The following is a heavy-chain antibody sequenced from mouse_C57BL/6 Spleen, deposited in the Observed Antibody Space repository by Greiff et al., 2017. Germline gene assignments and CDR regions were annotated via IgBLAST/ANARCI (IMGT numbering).Heavy chain of an antibody. CDR2: INPYNGGT. CDR3: ARRLLGGSSHYYAMDY. CDR1: GYTFTDYY. J-gene: IGHJ4*01. Sequence: EVQLQQSGPVLVKPGASVKMSCKASGYTFTDYYMNWVKQSHGKSLEWIGVINPYNGGTSYNQKFKGKATLTVDKSSSTAYMALNSLTSEDSAVYYCARRLLGGSSHYYAMDYWGQGTSVTVSS. D-gene: IGHD1-1*01. V-gene: IGHV1-19*01.